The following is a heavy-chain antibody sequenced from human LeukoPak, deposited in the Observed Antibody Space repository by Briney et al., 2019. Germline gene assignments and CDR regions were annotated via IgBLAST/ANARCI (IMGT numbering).Heavy chain of an antibody. D-gene: IGHD2-15*01. V-gene: IGHV1-69*06. CDR2: IIPIFDTA. CDR3: ARDCSGGSCYYSY. J-gene: IGHJ4*02. CDR1: GGTFSSYA. Sequence: NVSCTASGGTFSSYAISWVRQAPGQGLEWMGGIIPIFDTANYAQKFQGRVTITADKSTRTAYMELSSLRSEDTAVYYCARDCSGGSCYYSYWGQGTLVTVSS.